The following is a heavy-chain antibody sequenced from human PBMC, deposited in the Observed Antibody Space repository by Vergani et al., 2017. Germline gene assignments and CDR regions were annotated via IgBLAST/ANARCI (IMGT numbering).Heavy chain of an antibody. CDR1: GAAIKDFY. J-gene: IGHJ5*02. V-gene: IGHV4-59*01. CDR2: VYYTGST. CDR3: ARDRDLDCRSTTSCPNWFDP. Sequence: QVQLQESGPGLVKPSETLSLTCTVSGAAIKDFYWSWFRQPPGKGLEWIGYVYYTGSTTYNPSLKSRVTISVDPSNNQFALRMTSLTAADTAIYYCARDRDLDCRSTTSCPNWFDPWGQGSLVTVSS. D-gene: IGHD2/OR15-2a*01.